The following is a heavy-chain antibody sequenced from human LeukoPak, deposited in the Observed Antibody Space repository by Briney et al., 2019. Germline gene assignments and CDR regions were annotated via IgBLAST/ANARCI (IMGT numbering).Heavy chain of an antibody. Sequence: PGGSLRLSCAASGFTFSSYWMNWARQAPGKGLGWVASINHNGNVNYYVDSVKGRFTISRDNAKNSLYLQMSNLRAEDTAVYFCARRGGLDVWGQGATVTVSS. J-gene: IGHJ6*02. CDR2: INHNGNVN. CDR3: ARRGGLDV. V-gene: IGHV3-7*03. CDR1: GFTFSSYW.